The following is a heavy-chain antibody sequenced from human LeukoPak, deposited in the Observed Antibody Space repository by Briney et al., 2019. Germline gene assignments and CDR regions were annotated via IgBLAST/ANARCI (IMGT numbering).Heavy chain of an antibody. V-gene: IGHV4-59*01. CDR2: IYYSGSN. CDR1: GGSISSYY. D-gene: IGHD6-13*01. Sequence: SETLSLTCTVSGGSISSYYWSWIRQPPGKGLEWIGYIYYSGSNNYNPSLKSRVTISVDTSKNQFSLKLSSVTAADTAVYYCARDAAFSSSWYWFDPWGQGTLVTVSS. CDR3: ARDAAFSSSWYWFDP. J-gene: IGHJ5*02.